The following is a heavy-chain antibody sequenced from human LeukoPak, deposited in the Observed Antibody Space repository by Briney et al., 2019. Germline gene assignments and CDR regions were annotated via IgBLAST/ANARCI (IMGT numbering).Heavy chain of an antibody. CDR2: INHSGST. V-gene: IGHV4-34*01. CDR1: GGSFRGYY. J-gene: IGHJ6*02. Sequence: SETLSLTCAVYGGSFRGYYWSWIRRPPGKGLEWIGEINHSGSTNYNPSLKSRVTISTDTSKNQFSLRLSSVTAADTAVYYCARITIFPPVYYYYGMDVWGQGTTVTVSS. CDR3: ARITIFPPVYYYYGMDV. D-gene: IGHD3-9*01.